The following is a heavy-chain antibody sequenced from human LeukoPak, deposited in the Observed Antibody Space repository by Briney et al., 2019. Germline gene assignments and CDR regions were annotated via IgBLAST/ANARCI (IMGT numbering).Heavy chain of an antibody. CDR3: ARVSGITTIVVVPEDGFDI. D-gene: IGHD3-22*01. J-gene: IGHJ3*02. CDR2: IREDGSEK. Sequence: GGSLRLSCAASGFTFSTYWMSWVRQAPGKGLEWVANIREDGSEKHYVDSVEGRFTISRDNAKNSVYLQMNSLRAEDTAVYYCARVSGITTIVVVPEDGFDIWGQGTMVTVSS. CDR1: GFTFSTYW. V-gene: IGHV3-7*04.